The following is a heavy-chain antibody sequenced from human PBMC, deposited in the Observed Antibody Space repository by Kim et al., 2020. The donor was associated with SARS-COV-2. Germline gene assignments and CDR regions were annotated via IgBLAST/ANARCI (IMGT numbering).Heavy chain of an antibody. D-gene: IGHD1-26*01. CDR3: ARLSGNTQMGYNWFDP. J-gene: IGHJ5*02. V-gene: IGHV4-34*01. Sequence: SETLSLTCAVHGGSLSGSYWSWIRQPPGKGLEWIGVSNNLGGTNYNQSLKSRVTISVDTSKNQFSLRLSSVTAADTAVYYCARLSGNTQMGYNWFDPWG. CDR1: GGSLSGSY. CDR2: SNNLGGT.